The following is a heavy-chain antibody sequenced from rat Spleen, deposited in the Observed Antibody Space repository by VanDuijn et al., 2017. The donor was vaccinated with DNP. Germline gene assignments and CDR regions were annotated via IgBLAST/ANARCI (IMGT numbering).Heavy chain of an antibody. J-gene: IGHJ3*01. CDR3: ATGVYGGYEDWFAN. V-gene: IGHV5-22*01. CDR1: GFTFSDYY. D-gene: IGHD1-11*01. Sequence: EVQLVESGGGLVQPGRSLKLSCAASGFTFSDYYMAWVRQAPKKGLEWVAYISYEGSRTYYRDSVKGRFTISRDNAKSTLYLQMNSLRSEDTATYYCATGVYGGYEDWFANWGQGTLVTVSS. CDR2: ISYEGSRT.